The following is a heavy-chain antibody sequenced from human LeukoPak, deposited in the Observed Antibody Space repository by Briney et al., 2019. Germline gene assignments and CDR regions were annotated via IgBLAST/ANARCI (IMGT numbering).Heavy chain of an antibody. J-gene: IGHJ5*02. CDR1: GGSISSYY. CDR2: ISSSGSTI. Sequence: LSLTCTVSGGSISSYYWSWIRQAPGKGLEWVSYISSSGSTIYYADSVKGRFTISRDNAKNSLYLQMNSLRAEDTAVYYCAKTGASWGQGTLVTVSS. V-gene: IGHV3-11*01. D-gene: IGHD1-1*01. CDR3: AKTGAS.